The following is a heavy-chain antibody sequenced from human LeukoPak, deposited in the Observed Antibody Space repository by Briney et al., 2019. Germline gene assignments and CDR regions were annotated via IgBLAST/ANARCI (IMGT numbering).Heavy chain of an antibody. J-gene: IGHJ5*02. V-gene: IGHV3-15*01. CDR1: GFTFSNAW. CDR3: TTLKAQWLVAPDNWFDP. Sequence: PGGSLRLSCAASGFTFSNAWMSWVRQAPGKGLEWVGRIKSKTNGGTTDYAAPVKGRFTISRDDSKNTLYLQVNSLKTEDTAVYYCTTLKAQWLVAPDNWFDPWGQGTLVTVSS. CDR2: IKSKTNGGTT. D-gene: IGHD6-19*01.